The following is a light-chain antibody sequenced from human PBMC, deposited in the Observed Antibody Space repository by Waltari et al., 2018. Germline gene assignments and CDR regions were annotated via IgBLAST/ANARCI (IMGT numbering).Light chain of an antibody. J-gene: IGKJ1*01. CDR3: QQYNNWPWT. CDR1: QSVSSN. Sequence: EIVMTQSPATLSVSPGERATLSCRASQSVSSNLAWYQQKPGQAPRLLIYGASTRATGIPARFSGSGSWTEFTLPISSLQSEDFAVYYCQQYNNWPWTFGQGTKVEIK. V-gene: IGKV3-15*01. CDR2: GAS.